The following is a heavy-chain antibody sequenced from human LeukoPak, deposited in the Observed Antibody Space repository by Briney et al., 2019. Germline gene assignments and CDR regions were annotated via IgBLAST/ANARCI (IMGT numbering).Heavy chain of an antibody. CDR2: INSDGSST. CDR1: GFTFSSYW. V-gene: IGHV3-74*01. CDR3: AREQANSYYDFWSGQNSLLDY. D-gene: IGHD3-3*01. Sequence: GGSLRLSCAASGFTFSSYWMHWVRHAPGKGLVWVSRINSDGSSTSYADSVKGRFTISRDNAKNTLYLQMNSLRAEDTAVYYCAREQANSYYDFWSGQNSLLDYWGQGTLVTVSP. J-gene: IGHJ4*02.